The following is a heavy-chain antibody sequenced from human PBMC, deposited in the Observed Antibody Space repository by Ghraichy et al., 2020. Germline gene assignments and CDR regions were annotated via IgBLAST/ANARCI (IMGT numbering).Heavy chain of an antibody. CDR3: ASEHLLYYYGSGSAGYYFDD. D-gene: IGHD3-10*01. Sequence: SETLSLTCAVYGGSFSGYYWSWIRQPPGKGLEWIGEINHSGSTNYNPSLKSRVTISVDTSKNQFSLKLSSVTAADTAVYYCASEHLLYYYGSGSAGYYFDDWGQGTLVTVSS. CDR2: INHSGST. V-gene: IGHV4-34*01. J-gene: IGHJ4*02. CDR1: GGSFSGYY.